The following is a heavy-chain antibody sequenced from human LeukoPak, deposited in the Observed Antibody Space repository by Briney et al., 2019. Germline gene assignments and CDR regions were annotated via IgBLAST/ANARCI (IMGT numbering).Heavy chain of an antibody. CDR1: GFTFSSYA. CDR2: ISGSGGST. J-gene: IGHJ5*02. Sequence: AGGSLRLSCAASGFTFSSYAMSWVRQAPGKGLEWVSAISGSGGSTYYADSVKGRFTISRDNSKNTLYLQMNSLRAEDTAVYYCAKTPTRITGTTLVAPWGQGTLVTVSS. D-gene: IGHD1-7*01. CDR3: AKTPTRITGTTLVAP. V-gene: IGHV3-23*01.